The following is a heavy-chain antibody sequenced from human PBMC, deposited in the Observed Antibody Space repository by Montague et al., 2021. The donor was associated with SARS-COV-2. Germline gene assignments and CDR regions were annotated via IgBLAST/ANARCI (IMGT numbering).Heavy chain of an antibody. CDR1: GGSVSSGGYY. CDR3: ARVSLAAVATRSDY. D-gene: IGHD6-13*01. J-gene: IGHJ4*02. V-gene: IGHV4-61*08. Sequence: SETLSLTCTVSGGSVSSGGYYWSWIRQPPGKGLEWIGYIYYSGSTNYNPSLKSRVTISLDTSKNRFSLKLTSVTAADTAVYYCARVSLAAVATRSDYWGQGTRVTVSS. CDR2: IYYSGST.